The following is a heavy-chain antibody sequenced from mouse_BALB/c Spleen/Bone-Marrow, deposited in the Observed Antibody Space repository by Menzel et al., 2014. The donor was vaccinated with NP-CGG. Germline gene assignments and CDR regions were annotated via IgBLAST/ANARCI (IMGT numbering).Heavy chain of an antibody. CDR2: IWGGGST. V-gene: IGHV2-6-5*01. J-gene: IGHJ4*01. D-gene: IGHD1-1*01. CDR1: GFSLTDCG. Sequence: QVQLQQPGPGLVAPSQSLSITCTVSGFSLTDCGVSWIRQPPGKGLEWLGVIWGGGSTYYNSALKSRLSISKDNSKSQVFLKMNSLQTDDTAMYYCAKHTTVVPPPMDYWGQGTSVTVSS. CDR3: AKHTTVVPPPMDY.